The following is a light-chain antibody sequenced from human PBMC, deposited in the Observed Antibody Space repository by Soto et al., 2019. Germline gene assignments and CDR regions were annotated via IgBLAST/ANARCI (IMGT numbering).Light chain of an antibody. Sequence: DIVLTQSPGTLSLSPGETATLSCRASQSVSNNYLAWYQQKPGQAPRLLLYGASNRATGIPDRFSGGGSGTVFTLTISRLEPEYFAVYYCQQYGSSGTLGQGTKVDIK. CDR1: QSVSNNY. V-gene: IGKV3-20*01. CDR2: GAS. CDR3: QQYGSSGT. J-gene: IGKJ1*01.